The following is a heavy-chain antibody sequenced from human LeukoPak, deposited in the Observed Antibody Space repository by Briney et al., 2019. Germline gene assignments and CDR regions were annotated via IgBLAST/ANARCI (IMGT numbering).Heavy chain of an antibody. CDR2: INLNSGGT. CDR1: GYTFTGYY. Sequence: ASVKVSCKASGYTFTGYYMHWVRQAPGQGLEWMGWINLNSGGTNYAQKFQGRVTMTRDTSISTAYMELSRLRSDDTAVYYCAFLPYDYVWGSYRYPRPYYFDYWGQGTLVTVSS. J-gene: IGHJ4*02. V-gene: IGHV1-2*02. D-gene: IGHD3-16*02. CDR3: AFLPYDYVWGSYRYPRPYYFDY.